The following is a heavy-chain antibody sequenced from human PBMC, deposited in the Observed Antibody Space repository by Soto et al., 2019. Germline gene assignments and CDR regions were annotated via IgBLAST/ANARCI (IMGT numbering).Heavy chain of an antibody. D-gene: IGHD3-10*01. CDR3: ASSYGSGYRAFDY. CDR2: VNPIVSMS. CDR1: GDTFNFYS. J-gene: IGHJ4*02. Sequence: QVQLVHSGAAVKRPGSSVNVSCKASGDTFNFYSINWVRQAPGLGLEWMGRVNPIVSMSNYAQKFQGRVTLTTDKSTSTAYMELSSLRSEATAIYYCASSYGSGYRAFDYWGQGALVTVSS. V-gene: IGHV1-69*02.